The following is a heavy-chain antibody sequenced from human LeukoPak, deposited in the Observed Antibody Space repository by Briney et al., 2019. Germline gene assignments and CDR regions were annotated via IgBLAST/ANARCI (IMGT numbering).Heavy chain of an antibody. CDR2: ISYDGGNK. CDR1: GFTFSSYG. J-gene: IGHJ4*02. CDR3: AKDSAIFGVVYGGTFDY. V-gene: IGHV3-30*18. D-gene: IGHD3-3*01. Sequence: GRSLRLSCAASGFTFSSYGMHWVRQAPGQGLEWVAVISYDGGNKYYADSVKGRFTISRDSSKNTLYLQMNSLRAEDTAVYYCAKDSAIFGVVYGGTFDYWGQGTLVTVSS.